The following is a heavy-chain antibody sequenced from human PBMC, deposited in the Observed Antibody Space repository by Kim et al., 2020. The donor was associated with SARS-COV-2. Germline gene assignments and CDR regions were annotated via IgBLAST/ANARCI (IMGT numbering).Heavy chain of an antibody. CDR2: INSDGSST. V-gene: IGHV3-74*01. D-gene: IGHD6-19*01. Sequence: GGSLRLSCAASGFTFSTYWMHWVRQAPGKGLVWVSRINSDGSSTSYADSVKGRFTISRDNAKNTLYLQMNSLRVEDTAVYYCAKPIAVTGTGGFDTWGQGTLVTVSS. CDR3: AKPIAVTGTGGFDT. CDR1: GFTFSTYW. J-gene: IGHJ5*02.